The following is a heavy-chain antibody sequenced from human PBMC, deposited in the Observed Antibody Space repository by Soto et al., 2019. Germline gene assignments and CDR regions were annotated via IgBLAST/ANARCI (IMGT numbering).Heavy chain of an antibody. J-gene: IGHJ4*02. CDR3: ARRAETNGWNGFGADKYYFDF. CDR2: MNPNTGNS. V-gene: IGHV1-8*01. Sequence: ASVKVSCKASGYTFTSYDIYWVRQATGQGLEWMGWMNPNTGNSGYAQKFQGRVTMTSDTSISTAHMELSSLRSEDTAVYYCARRAETNGWNGFGADKYYFDFWGQGTMVTVSS. CDR1: GYTFTSYD. D-gene: IGHD1-1*01.